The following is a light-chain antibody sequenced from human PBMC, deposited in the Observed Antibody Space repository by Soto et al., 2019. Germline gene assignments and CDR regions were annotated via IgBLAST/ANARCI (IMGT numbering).Light chain of an antibody. CDR2: RNN. V-gene: IGLV1-47*01. CDR3: AAWDDTVRNYV. Sequence: QPVLTQPPSVSGTPGQRVTISCSGSISNIGSNYVSSFQQLPGTAPKVLSSRNNQRPSGVPDRFSGSKSGTSASLAISGLRSEDEAEYYCAAWDDTVRNYVFGTGTKLTVL. CDR1: ISNIGSNY. J-gene: IGLJ1*01.